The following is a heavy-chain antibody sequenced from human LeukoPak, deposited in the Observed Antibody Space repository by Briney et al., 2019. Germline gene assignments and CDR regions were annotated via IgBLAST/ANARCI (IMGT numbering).Heavy chain of an antibody. CDR2: IYYSGST. Sequence: TSETLSLTCTVSGGSISCSTYYWGWIRQPPGKGLEWIGSIYYSGSTYYNPSLKSRVTISVDTSKNQFSLKLSSVTAADTAVYYCARQSSTSGMDVWGQGTTVTVSS. D-gene: IGHD2-2*01. V-gene: IGHV4-39*07. CDR3: ARQSSTSGMDV. J-gene: IGHJ6*02. CDR1: GGSISCSTYY.